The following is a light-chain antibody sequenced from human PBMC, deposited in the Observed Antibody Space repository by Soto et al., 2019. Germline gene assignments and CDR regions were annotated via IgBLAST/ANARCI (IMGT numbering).Light chain of an antibody. Sequence: QCVRKQPASGSRVPREASPIIPPGTSSDVGSYNLVSGYQQHPGKAPKLMIYEVSKRPSGVSNRFSGSKSGNTASLTISGLQAEDEADYYCCSYAGTPRVFGTGTKVTVL. CDR3: CSYAGTPRV. J-gene: IGLJ1*01. V-gene: IGLV2-23*02. CDR1: SSDVGSYNL. CDR2: EVS.